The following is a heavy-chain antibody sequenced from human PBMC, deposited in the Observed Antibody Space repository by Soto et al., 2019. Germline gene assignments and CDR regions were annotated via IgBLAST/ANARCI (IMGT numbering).Heavy chain of an antibody. CDR3: ARVRTGYFDY. CDR2: IYYNGNT. J-gene: IGHJ4*02. CDR1: GGAINDHY. Sequence: SETLSLTCTLSGGAINDHYWSFIRQPPGKGLEWIGYIYYNGNTNYNPSLESRVTISVDRSRNQFSLRLTSLTAADTAVYYCARVRTGYFDYWGRGALVAVST. V-gene: IGHV4-59*11. D-gene: IGHD3-9*01.